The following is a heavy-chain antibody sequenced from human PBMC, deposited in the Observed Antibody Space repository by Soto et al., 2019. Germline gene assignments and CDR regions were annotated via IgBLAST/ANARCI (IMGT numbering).Heavy chain of an antibody. Sequence: GGSLRLSCAASGFTFSSYSVSWVRQAPGKGLEWVSAISGSGGSTYYADSVKGRFTISRDNSKNTLYLQMNSLRAEDTAVYYCAKDLLYYDFWSGYYAPYYYYGMDVWGQGTTVTVSS. CDR2: ISGSGGST. CDR1: GFTFSSYS. CDR3: AKDLLYYDFWSGYYAPYYYYGMDV. J-gene: IGHJ6*02. V-gene: IGHV3-23*01. D-gene: IGHD3-3*01.